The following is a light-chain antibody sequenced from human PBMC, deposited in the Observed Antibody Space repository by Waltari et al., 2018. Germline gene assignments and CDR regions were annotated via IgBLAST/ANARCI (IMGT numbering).Light chain of an antibody. CDR3: QSYDSSLTAWV. Sequence: QSVLTQPPSVSGAPGQRVTISCTGSNSNIGAGFDVHWYKQIPGTAPKVLIYGNTNRPSGVPDRFSGPKSGTSASLAITGLQAEDEADYYCQSYDSSLTAWVFGGGTRLTVL. V-gene: IGLV1-40*01. CDR1: NSNIGAGFD. J-gene: IGLJ3*02. CDR2: GNT.